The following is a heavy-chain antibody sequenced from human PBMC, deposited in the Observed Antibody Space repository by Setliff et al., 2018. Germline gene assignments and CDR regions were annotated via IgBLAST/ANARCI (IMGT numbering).Heavy chain of an antibody. CDR3: VRGPHYDISTGRVYCFDY. CDR1: GGSISSGDHY. CDR2: IYYSGST. Sequence: PSETLSLTCSVSGGSISSGDHYWTWIRQPPGKGLEWIGFIYYSGSTYYNPSLESRGSVSVDTSKNQFSLKLSSVTTADTAIYYCVRGPHYDISTGRVYCFDYWGPGTLVTVSS. V-gene: IGHV4-30-4*08. D-gene: IGHD3-9*01. J-gene: IGHJ4*01.